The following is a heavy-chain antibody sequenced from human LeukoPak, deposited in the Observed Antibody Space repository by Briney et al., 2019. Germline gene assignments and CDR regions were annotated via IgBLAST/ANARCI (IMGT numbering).Heavy chain of an antibody. J-gene: IGHJ5*02. CDR2: IYYSGST. Sequence: SETLSLTCTVSGGSISSTSSYWGWIRQPPGKGLEWIANIYYSGSTYYNSSLKSRVTISVETSKNQFSLNLRSVTAADTAVYCARLVSPGWFDPWGQGTPVIVSS. CDR3: ARLVSPGWFDP. V-gene: IGHV4-39*01. CDR1: GGSISSTSSY. D-gene: IGHD2-2*01.